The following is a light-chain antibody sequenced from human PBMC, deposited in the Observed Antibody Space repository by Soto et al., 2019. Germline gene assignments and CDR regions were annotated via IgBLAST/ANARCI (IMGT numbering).Light chain of an antibody. CDR1: QSVRSNS. V-gene: IGKV3-20*01. J-gene: IGKJ2*01. CDR2: GAS. Sequence: IVLTQSPGTLSLSPGERATLSCRASQSVRSNSLAWYQHKPGQAPRLLIYGASTRATGIPYRFSASGSGTDFTLTITRLEPEDFAVYYCQYYDNSPPFTFGQGTKLESK. CDR3: QYYDNSPPFT.